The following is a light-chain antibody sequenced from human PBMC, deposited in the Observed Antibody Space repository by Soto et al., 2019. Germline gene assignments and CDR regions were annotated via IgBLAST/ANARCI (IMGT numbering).Light chain of an antibody. J-gene: IGKJ2*01. CDR3: QQYNNWPRT. CDR2: DAS. V-gene: IGKV3-15*01. Sequence: ETVLTQCAAALSVSPGERVIISCRASQSVSTNLAWYQQRPGQPPRLLIYDASTGATDTPPRISGSGSGTEFTLTISSLQSEDSAVYYCQQYNNWPRTFGQGTKLEIK. CDR1: QSVSTN.